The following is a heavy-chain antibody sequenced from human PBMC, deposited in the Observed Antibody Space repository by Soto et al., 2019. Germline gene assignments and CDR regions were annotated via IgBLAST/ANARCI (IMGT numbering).Heavy chain of an antibody. J-gene: IGHJ3*02. CDR2: IYYSGST. CDR3: APHLGTTDDAFDI. Sequence: HSYSLSNTCTASGGTVRSSSDYMEWKRQPPGKGLEWIGSIYYSGSTYYNPSLKSRVTISVDTSKNQFSLKLSSVTAADTAVYYCAPHLGTTDDAFDIWGQGTMVTVSS. V-gene: IGHV4-39*01. D-gene: IGHD1-26*01. CDR1: GGTVRSSSDY.